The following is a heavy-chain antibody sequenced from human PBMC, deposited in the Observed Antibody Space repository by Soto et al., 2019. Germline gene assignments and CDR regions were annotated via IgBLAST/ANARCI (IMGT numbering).Heavy chain of an antibody. CDR1: GGSITTGGYY. D-gene: IGHD2-15*01. CDR2: RYYSEST. Sequence: LSLTCTVSGGSITTGGYYWSWIRQLPGKGLEWIGHRYYSESTYYNPSLKSRVSISLDTSKNQFSLKLSFVTAADTAMYYCARTKCSGGSCYSWSLDYWDQGTPVTSPQ. CDR3: ARTKCSGGSCYSWSLDY. J-gene: IGHJ4*02. V-gene: IGHV4-31*03.